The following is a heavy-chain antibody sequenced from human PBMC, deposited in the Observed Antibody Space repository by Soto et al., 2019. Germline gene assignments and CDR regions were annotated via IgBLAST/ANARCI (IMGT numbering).Heavy chain of an antibody. V-gene: IGHV3-23*01. CDR3: AKSRPGMDV. Sequence: EAQLLESGGGLVQPGGSLRLSCAASGFIFNTYAMNWVRLAPGRGLEWVSSIGRTGGSTYYTDSVKGRFTISRDNSKNTLYRQMSSLRAEDTAMYYCAKSRPGMDVWGQGTTVTVSS. CDR2: IGRTGGST. J-gene: IGHJ6*02. CDR1: GFIFNTYA.